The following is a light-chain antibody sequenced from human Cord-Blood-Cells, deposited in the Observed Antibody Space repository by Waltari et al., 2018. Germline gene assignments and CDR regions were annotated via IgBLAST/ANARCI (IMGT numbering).Light chain of an antibody. J-gene: IGLJ3*02. CDR1: SSDVGGYNY. V-gene: IGLV2-11*01. Sequence: QSALPQPRSVSGSPGQSVTISCTGTSSDVGGYNYVSWYQQHPGKAPKLMIYDVSKRPSGVPCRFSGSKSCNTASLTISGRQAEDEADYYCCSYAGSYTWVFGGGTKLTVL. CDR3: CSYAGSYTWV. CDR2: DVS.